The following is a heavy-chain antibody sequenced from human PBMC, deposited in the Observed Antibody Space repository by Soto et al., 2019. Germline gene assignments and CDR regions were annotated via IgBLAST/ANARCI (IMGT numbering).Heavy chain of an antibody. V-gene: IGHV3-23*01. D-gene: IGHD3-10*01. CDR1: GFTFSSYA. J-gene: IGHJ4*02. CDR3: VLWPPYYFDY. Sequence: EVQLLESGGGLVQPGGSLRLSCAASGFTFSSYAMSWVRQAPGKGLEWVSAISGSGGSTYYADSVKGWFTISRDNSKNTLYLQMNSLSAEDTAVYYCVLWPPYYFDYWGQGTLVTVSS. CDR2: ISGSGGST.